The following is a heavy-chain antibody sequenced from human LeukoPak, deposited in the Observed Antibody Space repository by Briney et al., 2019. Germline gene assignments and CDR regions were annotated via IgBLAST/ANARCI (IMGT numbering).Heavy chain of an antibody. Sequence: GGSLRLSCAASGFTLSSYAMHWVRQAPGKGLEWVAVISYDGSNKYYADSVKGRFTISRDNSKNTLYLQMNSLRAEDTAVYYCARGDGYNSYYFDYWGQGTLVTVSS. J-gene: IGHJ4*02. CDR1: GFTLSSYA. CDR3: ARGDGYNSYYFDY. D-gene: IGHD5-24*01. CDR2: ISYDGSNK. V-gene: IGHV3-30*14.